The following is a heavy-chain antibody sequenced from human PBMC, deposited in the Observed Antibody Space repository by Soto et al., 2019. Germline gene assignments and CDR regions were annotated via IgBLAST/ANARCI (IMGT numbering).Heavy chain of an antibody. CDR1: GFTFSSYG. J-gene: IGHJ6*02. Sequence: QVQLVESGGGVVQPGRSLRLSCAASGFTFSSYGMHWVRQAPGKGLEWVAVIWYDGSNKYYADSAKGRFTISRDNSKNTLYLHMNSLSAEDTAVYYCARMEGWGYYYYGMDVGGQGTTVTVSS. CDR3: ARMEGWGYYYYGMDV. V-gene: IGHV3-33*01. CDR2: IWYDGSNK. D-gene: IGHD7-27*01.